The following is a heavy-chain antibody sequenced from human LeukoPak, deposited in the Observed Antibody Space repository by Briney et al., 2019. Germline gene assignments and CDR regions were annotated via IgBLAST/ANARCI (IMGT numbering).Heavy chain of an antibody. V-gene: IGHV4-4*07. D-gene: IGHD3-22*01. CDR3: ARHYYDSSDPIGGYYFDY. J-gene: IGHJ4*02. CDR2: IYTSGST. CDR1: GGSISSYY. Sequence: SETLSLTCTVSGGSISSYYWSWIRQPAGKGLEWIGRIYTSGSTNYNPSLKSRVTMSVDTSKNQFSLKLSSVTAADTAVYYCARHYYDSSDPIGGYYFDYWGQGTLVTVSS.